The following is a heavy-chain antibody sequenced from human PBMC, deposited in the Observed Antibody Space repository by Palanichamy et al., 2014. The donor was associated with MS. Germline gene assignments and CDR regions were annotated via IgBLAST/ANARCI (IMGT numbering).Heavy chain of an antibody. J-gene: IGHJ4*02. Sequence: EAQLVESGGGLVQPGGSLRLSCAASGFTFSGYWMSWVRRAPGKGPEWVANLRQDGNVKSYVDSVEGRFSISRDNAGSSLYLQMNSLRAEDTAVYYCVREDGYSFETWGQGTLVTVSS. CDR1: GFTFSGYW. V-gene: IGHV3-7*01. CDR2: LRQDGNVK. D-gene: IGHD5-24*01. CDR3: VREDGYSFET.